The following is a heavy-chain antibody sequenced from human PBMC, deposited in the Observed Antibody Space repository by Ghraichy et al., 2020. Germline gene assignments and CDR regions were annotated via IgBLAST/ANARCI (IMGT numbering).Heavy chain of an antibody. CDR3: AKDRQPSYSGTYNYAMDV. V-gene: IGHV3-23*01. CDR2: ITGRGGSA. CDR1: GFTLSNYA. Sequence: GGSLRLSCAASGFTLSNYAMSWVRQAPGKGLEWVSSITGRGGSAYYADSVKGRFTISRDNANNTLYLQMNSLRDEDTAIYYCAKDRQPSYSGTYNYAMDVWGQGTTVTVSS. D-gene: IGHD1-26*01. J-gene: IGHJ6*02.